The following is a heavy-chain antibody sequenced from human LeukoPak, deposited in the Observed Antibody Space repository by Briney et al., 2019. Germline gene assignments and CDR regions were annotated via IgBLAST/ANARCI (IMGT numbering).Heavy chain of an antibody. J-gene: IGHJ4*02. V-gene: IGHV4-34*01. D-gene: IGHD4-11*01. Sequence: SETLSLSCAVYGGSFSASYWCCIRDRPGEGLGWIGEINHSRTTKYNPSLKSRVTISVDTSKNQFSLKLTSVTAADTAAYYCARGPGLTVTYYFGYWGQGTLVTVSS. CDR3: ARGPGLTVTYYFGY. CDR1: GGSFSASY. CDR2: INHSRTT.